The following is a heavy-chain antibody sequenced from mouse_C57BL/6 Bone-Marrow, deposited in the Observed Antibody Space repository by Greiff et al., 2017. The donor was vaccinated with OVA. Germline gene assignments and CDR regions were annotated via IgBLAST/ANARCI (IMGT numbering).Heavy chain of an antibody. Sequence: EVQLVESGGGLVKPGGSLKLSCAASGFTFSSYAMSWVRQTPGKRLEWVATISDGGSYTYYTDNVKGRCTISRDNAKNNLYLHMSHLKSEDTALYYCARAAWAWFAYWGQGTLVTVSA. CDR3: ARAAWAWFAY. CDR1: GFTFSSYA. D-gene: IGHD6-1*01. J-gene: IGHJ3*01. V-gene: IGHV5-4*01. CDR2: ISDGGSYT.